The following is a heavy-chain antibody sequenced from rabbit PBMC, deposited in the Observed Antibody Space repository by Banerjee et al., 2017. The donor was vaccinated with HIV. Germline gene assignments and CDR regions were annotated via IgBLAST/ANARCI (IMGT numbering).Heavy chain of an antibody. V-gene: IGHV1S40*01. Sequence: QSLEESGGDLVKPGASLTLTCTASGFSLSSYAMSWVRQAPGKGLEWIACIDGGSSGRTWYASWAKGRFTISKTSSTTVTLQMTSLTVEDTATYICARGGYVGYGWWDPGTLVPVS. J-gene: IGHJ6*01. CDR1: GFSLSSYA. CDR2: IDGGSSGRT. CDR3: ARGGYVGYGW. D-gene: IGHD3-1*01.